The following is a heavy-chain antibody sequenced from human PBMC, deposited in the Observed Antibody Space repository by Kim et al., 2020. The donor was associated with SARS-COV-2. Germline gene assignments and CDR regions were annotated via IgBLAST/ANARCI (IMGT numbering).Heavy chain of an antibody. Sequence: GGSLRLSCAASGFTFSSYGMHWVRQAPGKGLEWVALISYDGSNKYYADSVKGRFTISRDNSKNTLYLQMNSLRAEDTAVYYCAKPTLLRWGVVSFPYYY. CDR2: ISYDGSNK. CDR1: GFTFSSYG. CDR3: AKPTLLRWGVVSFPYYY. V-gene: IGHV3-30*18. D-gene: IGHD3-16*02. J-gene: IGHJ6*01.